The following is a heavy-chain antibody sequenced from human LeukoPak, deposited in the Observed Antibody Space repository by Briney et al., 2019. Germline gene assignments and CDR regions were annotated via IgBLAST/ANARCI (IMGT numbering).Heavy chain of an antibody. CDR3: ARGVYSSSWYLGYYYYYMDV. CDR2: TYYRSKRCH. V-gene: IGHV6-1*01. D-gene: IGHD6-13*01. Sequence: QTLSLTCALSGDSLSSNSAAWHWSRKSPSRGLEWLVWTYYRSKRCHDDAVFVKIRIKIKPDTSKNQFSLQLNSVTPEDTAVYYCARGVYSSSWYLGYYYYYMDVWGKGTTVTISS. J-gene: IGHJ6*03. CDR1: GDSLSSNSAA.